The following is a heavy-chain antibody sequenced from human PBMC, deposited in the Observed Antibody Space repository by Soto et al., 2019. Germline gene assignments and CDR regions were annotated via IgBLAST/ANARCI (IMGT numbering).Heavy chain of an antibody. Sequence: QVQLQESGPGLVKPSQTLSLTCTVSGGSISSGGYYWSWIRQHPGKGLEWIGYVYCSGSTYYNPSLKSRVTTSVDTSKNQFSLKLSSVTAADTAVYYCARDYRASYPAYYYYGMDVWGQGTTVTVSS. CDR3: ARDYRASYPAYYYYGMDV. D-gene: IGHD3-16*02. CDR2: VYCSGST. J-gene: IGHJ6*02. V-gene: IGHV4-31*03. CDR1: GGSISSGGYY.